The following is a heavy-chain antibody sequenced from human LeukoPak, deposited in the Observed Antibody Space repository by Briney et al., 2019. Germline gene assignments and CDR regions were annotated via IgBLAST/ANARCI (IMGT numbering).Heavy chain of an antibody. CDR3: ARDLGYCCGGSCYSGPNWFDP. V-gene: IGHV4-30-4*01. CDR2: IYYSGST. D-gene: IGHD2-15*01. J-gene: IGHJ5*02. Sequence: SQTLSLTCTVSGGSISSGDYYWSWIRQPPGKGLEWIGYIYYSGSTYYNPSLKSRVTISVDTSKNQFSLKLSSVTAADTAVYYCARDLGYCCGGSCYSGPNWFDPWGQGTLVTVSS. CDR1: GGSISSGDYY.